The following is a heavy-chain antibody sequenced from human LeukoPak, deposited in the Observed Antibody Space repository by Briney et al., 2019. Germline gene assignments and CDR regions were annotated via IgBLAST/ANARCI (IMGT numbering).Heavy chain of an antibody. CDR3: AKEYYVLLVYALGGSFDY. CDR1: GYTFTSYY. J-gene: IGHJ4*02. D-gene: IGHD2-8*02. V-gene: IGHV3-23*01. CDR2: ISGNGRST. Sequence: SCKASGYTFTSYYMHWVRQAPGKGLEWVSTISGNGRSTYYGDSVKGRFTISRDNSKNTLSLQMNSLRAEDTAVYYCAKEYYVLLVYALGGSFDYWGRGTLVTVSS.